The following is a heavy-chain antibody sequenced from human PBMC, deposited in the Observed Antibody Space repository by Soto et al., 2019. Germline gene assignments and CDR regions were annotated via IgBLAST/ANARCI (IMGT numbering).Heavy chain of an antibody. CDR3: ASHSGSYYSGSSGYYYGMDV. Sequence: GESLTISCKGSGYSFTSYWIGWVRQMPGKGLEWMGIIYPGDSDTRYSPSFQGQVTISADKSISTAYLQWSSLKASDTAMYYCASHSGSYYSGSSGYYYGMDVWGHGTPFTVSS. V-gene: IGHV5-51*01. CDR1: GYSFTSYW. CDR2: IYPGDSDT. J-gene: IGHJ6*02. D-gene: IGHD1-26*01.